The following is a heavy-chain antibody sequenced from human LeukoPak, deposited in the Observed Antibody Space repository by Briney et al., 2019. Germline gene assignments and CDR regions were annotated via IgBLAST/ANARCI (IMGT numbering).Heavy chain of an antibody. CDR1: GFPFSSYG. D-gene: IGHD4-17*01. Sequence: PGRSLRLSCAASGFPFSSYGMHWVRQSPGNGLEWVAVISYDGSNKDYTESVKGRFSISRDNSKNTLYLQINSLRTEDTALYYCVKDIFWMTAVTRYYYGLDVWGQGTTVTVSS. V-gene: IGHV3-30*18. CDR2: ISYDGSNK. CDR3: VKDIFWMTAVTRYYYGLDV. J-gene: IGHJ6*02.